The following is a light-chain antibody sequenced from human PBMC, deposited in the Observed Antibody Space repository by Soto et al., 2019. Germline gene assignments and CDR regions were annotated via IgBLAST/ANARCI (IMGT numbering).Light chain of an antibody. J-gene: IGKJ2*01. CDR2: KTS. V-gene: IGKV1-5*03. Sequence: DIEMTQSPSTLSASVGDRVTITCRATQSLNFWLAWYQQKPGKAPKLQIPKTSSLESGLPSRCSGCGSGTECSLPISSLQPDDFATYYCQQYKAHSYTFGQGTKLEMK. CDR1: QSLNFW. CDR3: QQYKAHSYT.